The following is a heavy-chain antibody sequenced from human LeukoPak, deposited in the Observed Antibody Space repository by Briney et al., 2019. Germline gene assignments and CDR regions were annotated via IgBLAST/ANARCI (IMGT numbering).Heavy chain of an antibody. V-gene: IGHV3-7*03. CDR2: IKQDGSEK. Sequence: GGSLRLSCAASGFTFSSYWMSWVRQAPGKGLEWVANIKQDGSEKYYVDSVKGRFTISRDNSKNTLYLQMNSLRAEDTAVYYCAKDQQLVPLYNWFDPWGQGTLVTVSS. J-gene: IGHJ5*02. CDR3: AKDQQLVPLYNWFDP. CDR1: GFTFSSYW. D-gene: IGHD6-13*01.